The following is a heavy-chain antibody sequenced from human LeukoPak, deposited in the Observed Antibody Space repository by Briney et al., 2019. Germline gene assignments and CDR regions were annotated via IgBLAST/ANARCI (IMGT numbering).Heavy chain of an antibody. V-gene: IGHV4-31*03. CDR3: ASSAGRLWFGELSR. Sequence: SETLSLTCTVSGGSISSGGYYWSWIRQHPGKGLEWIGYIYYSGSTYYNPSLKSRVTISVDTFKNQFSLKLSSVTAADTAVYYCASSAGRLWFGELSRWGQGTLVTVSS. CDR1: GGSISSGGYY. D-gene: IGHD3-10*01. CDR2: IYYSGST. J-gene: IGHJ4*02.